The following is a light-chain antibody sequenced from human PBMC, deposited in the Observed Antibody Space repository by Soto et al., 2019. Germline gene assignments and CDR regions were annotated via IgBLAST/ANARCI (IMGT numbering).Light chain of an antibody. V-gene: IGKV3-20*01. CDR3: QPFGSTPLT. Sequence: EIVLTQSPGTLSSSPGERATLSCRASQNVNNNYVAWYQQKPGLAPRLLIYSVSRRATGVPDRFSGSGSGADFPLTITGLEPEDFAVYFCQPFGSTPLTFGGGTKLEI. CDR2: SVS. J-gene: IGKJ4*01. CDR1: QNVNNNY.